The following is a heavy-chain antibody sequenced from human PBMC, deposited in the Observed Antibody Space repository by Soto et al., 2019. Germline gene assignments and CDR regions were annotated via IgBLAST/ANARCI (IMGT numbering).Heavy chain of an antibody. D-gene: IGHD2-8*01. V-gene: IGHV3-21*01. J-gene: IGHJ4*02. CDR3: GLYDALFFDS. CDR1: GFTFRTFN. CDR2: ITSSSSNI. Sequence: EVQLVESGGGLVKPGGSRKLSCEPSGFTFRTFNMNWVRQAPGKGLEWVSSITSSSSNIYYADSVKGRFTISRDNAKNSLYLQMNSLRAEDTAVYYCGLYDALFFDSRGQGTLVTVSS.